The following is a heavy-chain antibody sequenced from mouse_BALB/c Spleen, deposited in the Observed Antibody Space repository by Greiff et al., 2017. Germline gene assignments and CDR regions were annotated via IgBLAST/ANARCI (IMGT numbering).Heavy chain of an antibody. D-gene: IGHD2-4*01. Sequence: QVQLQQSGPQLVRPGASVKISCKASGYSFTSYWMHWVKQRPGQGLEWIGMIDPSDSETRLNQKFKDKATLTVDKSSSTAYMQLSSPTSEDSAVYYCARMGDYDVPYWGQGTLVTVSA. J-gene: IGHJ3*01. CDR3: ARMGDYDVPY. CDR2: IDPSDSET. CDR1: GYSFTSYW. V-gene: IGHV1S127*01.